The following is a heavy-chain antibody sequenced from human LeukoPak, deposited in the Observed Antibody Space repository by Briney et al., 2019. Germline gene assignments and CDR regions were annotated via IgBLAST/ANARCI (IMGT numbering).Heavy chain of an antibody. Sequence: PSETLSLTCTVSGGSVSTSHYYWGWIRQPPGKGLEWIGYIYYSGRTYYNPSLKSRVTISVDTSKNEFSLKLSSVTAAGTAVYYCAKSWAPGYCSSTTCYNFDYWGQGTLVTVSS. D-gene: IGHD2-2*02. CDR2: IYYSGRT. V-gene: IGHV4-39*01. CDR1: GGSVSTSHYY. J-gene: IGHJ4*02. CDR3: AKSWAPGYCSSTTCYNFDY.